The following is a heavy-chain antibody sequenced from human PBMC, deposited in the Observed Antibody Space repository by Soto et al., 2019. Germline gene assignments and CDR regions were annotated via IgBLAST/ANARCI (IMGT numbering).Heavy chain of an antibody. CDR2: GSNE. CDR3: ARDYFDSGGFYSDHLGF. CDR1: GFTFSRYS. V-gene: IGHV3-30-3*01. J-gene: IGHJ4*02. Sequence: QVKLVESGGGVVQPGTSLRLSCAASGFTFSRYSLHWVRQAPGKGLEWVAGSNEYYADSVKGRFTISRDNSKAMLYLQMNNLRAEDTAVYYCARDYFDSGGFYSDHLGFWGQGTLVTVPS. D-gene: IGHD3-22*01.